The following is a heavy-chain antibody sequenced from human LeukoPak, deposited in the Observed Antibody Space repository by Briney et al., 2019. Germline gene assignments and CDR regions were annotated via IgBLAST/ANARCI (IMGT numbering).Heavy chain of an antibody. Sequence: SETLSLTRTVSGGSVSSSIYYWGWLRQPPGKGLEWIGSIYYSGSTSYNPSLKSRVTISVDTSKNQFSLKLTSVTAADTAVYYCASRNDILTGYVFDFWGQGTLVTVSS. CDR1: GGSVSSSIYY. CDR2: IYYSGST. CDR3: ASRNDILTGYVFDF. V-gene: IGHV4-39*01. J-gene: IGHJ4*02. D-gene: IGHD3-9*01.